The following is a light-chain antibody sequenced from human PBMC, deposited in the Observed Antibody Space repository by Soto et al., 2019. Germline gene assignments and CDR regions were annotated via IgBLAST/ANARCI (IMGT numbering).Light chain of an antibody. J-gene: IGKJ1*01. Sequence: IVMTQSPDSLAVSLGERATINCKSIQSVFYSSNNKNYLAWYQQKPGQPPKLLIYWASTRESGVPDRFSGSGSGTDFTLTISSLQAEDVAVYYCQQYYNTPQTFGQGNKVDIK. CDR1: QSVFYSSNNKNY. CDR2: WAS. CDR3: QQYYNTPQT. V-gene: IGKV4-1*01.